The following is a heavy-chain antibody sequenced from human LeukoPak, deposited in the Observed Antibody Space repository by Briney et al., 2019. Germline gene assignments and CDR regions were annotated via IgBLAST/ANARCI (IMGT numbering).Heavy chain of an antibody. CDR1: GGTLSSYA. V-gene: IGHV1-69*13. CDR2: IIPIFGTA. Sequence: SVKVSCKASGGTLSSYAISWVRQAPGQGLEWMGGIIPIFGTANYAQKFQGRVTITADESTSTAYMELSSLRSEDTAVYYCASLPPRCSGGSCYSYWGQGTLVTVSS. CDR3: ASLPPRCSGGSCYSY. J-gene: IGHJ4*02. D-gene: IGHD2-15*01.